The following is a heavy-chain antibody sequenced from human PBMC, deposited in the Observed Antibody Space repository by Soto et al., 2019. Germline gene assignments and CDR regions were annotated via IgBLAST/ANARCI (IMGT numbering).Heavy chain of an antibody. Sequence: GASVKVSCKTSGFTFTSSAVQWVRQARGGQRLEWIGWIVVGSGNTNYAQKFYERVTITRDTSTSTAYMELSTLRSEDTAVYYCAAQRHFWSGYHWFDPWGQGTLVTVSS. D-gene: IGHD3-3*02. CDR3: AAQRHFWSGYHWFDP. CDR1: GFTFTSSA. V-gene: IGHV1-58*01. CDR2: IVVGSGNT. J-gene: IGHJ5*02.